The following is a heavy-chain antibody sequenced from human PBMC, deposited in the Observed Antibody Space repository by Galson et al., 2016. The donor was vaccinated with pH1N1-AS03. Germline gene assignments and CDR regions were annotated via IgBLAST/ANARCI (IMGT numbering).Heavy chain of an antibody. J-gene: IGHJ6*02. Sequence: SLRLSCAVSGFSFSSYAMSWVRQAPGKGLEWISGISASGGSTNYVESVKGRFTISRDNSRNTLDLQMNSLRADDTAIYYCAKGMTKVTSIYGMDVWGQGTTVSVSS. CDR1: GFSFSSYA. CDR2: ISASGGST. CDR3: AKGMTKVTSIYGMDV. D-gene: IGHD4-17*01. V-gene: IGHV3-23*01.